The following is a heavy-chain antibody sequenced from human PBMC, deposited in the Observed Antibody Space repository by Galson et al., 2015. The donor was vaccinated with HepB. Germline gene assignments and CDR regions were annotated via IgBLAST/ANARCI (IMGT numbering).Heavy chain of an antibody. CDR1: GFTFSSYS. D-gene: IGHD1-26*01. CDR2: ISSSSSYI. CDR3: ARVLYSGSYSSDY. J-gene: IGHJ4*02. Sequence: SLRLSCAASGFTFSSYSMNWVRQAPGKGLEWVSSISSSSSYIYYADSVKGRFTISRDNAKNSLYLQMNSLRAEDTAVYYCARVLYSGSYSSDYWGQGTLVTVSS. V-gene: IGHV3-21*01.